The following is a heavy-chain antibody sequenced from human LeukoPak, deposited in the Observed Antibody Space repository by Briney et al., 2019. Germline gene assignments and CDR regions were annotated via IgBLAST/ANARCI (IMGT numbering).Heavy chain of an antibody. V-gene: IGHV4-38-2*02. CDR3: ARPPGYGGSPYYFDY. CDR2: IYHSGST. Sequence: SETLSLTCTVSGYSISSGYYWGWLRQPPGKGLEWIGSIYHSGSTYYNPSLKSRVTISVDTSKNQFSLKLSSVTAADTAVYYCARPPGYGGSPYYFDYWGQGTLVTVSS. CDR1: GYSISSGYY. D-gene: IGHD4-23*01. J-gene: IGHJ4*02.